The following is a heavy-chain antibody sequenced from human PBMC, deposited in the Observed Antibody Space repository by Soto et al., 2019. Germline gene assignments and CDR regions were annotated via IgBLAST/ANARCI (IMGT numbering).Heavy chain of an antibody. Sequence: QVQLVQSGAEVKKPGASVKVSCKASGYTFTTSDIIWVRQAAGQGLEWMGWMNPYNGNTGYAQKFQGRVTMTRNTSIAMAYMELSSLRSEDTAVYFCARRKERSGPHYFDYWGQGSLVTVSS. CDR1: GYTFTTSD. V-gene: IGHV1-8*01. CDR3: ARRKERSGPHYFDY. CDR2: MNPYNGNT. J-gene: IGHJ4*02. D-gene: IGHD6-25*01.